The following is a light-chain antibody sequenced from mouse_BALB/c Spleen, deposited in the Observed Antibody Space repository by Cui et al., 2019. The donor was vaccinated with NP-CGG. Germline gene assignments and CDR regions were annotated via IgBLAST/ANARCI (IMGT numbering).Light chain of an antibody. J-gene: IGLJ1*01. V-gene: IGLV1*01. CDR1: TGTVTTSNY. CDR3: SLWYSNHWV. CDR2: GTN. Sequence: QAVVTQESALTTSPGETVTLTCRSSTGTVTTSNYANWVQEKPDHLFTGLIGGTNNRAPVVPVRFSGSLIGDKAALTITGAQTEDEAIYFCSLWYSNHWVFGGGTKLTVL.